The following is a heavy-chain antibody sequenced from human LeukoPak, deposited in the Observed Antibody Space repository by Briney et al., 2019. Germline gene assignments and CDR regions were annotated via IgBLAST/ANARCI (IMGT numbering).Heavy chain of an antibody. CDR1: GFTFSSYA. CDR3: ARGWGGSGYNFDY. V-gene: IGHV3-30-3*01. Sequence: GRSLRLSCAASGFTFSSYAMHWVRQAPGKGLEWVAVISYDGSNKYYADSVKGRFTISRDNSKNTLYLQMNSLRAEDTAVYYCARGWGGSGYNFDYWGQGTLVTVSS. CDR2: ISYDGSNK. J-gene: IGHJ4*02. D-gene: IGHD3-22*01.